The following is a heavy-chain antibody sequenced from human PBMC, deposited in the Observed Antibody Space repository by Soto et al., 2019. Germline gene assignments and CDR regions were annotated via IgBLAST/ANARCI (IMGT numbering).Heavy chain of an antibody. CDR2: IKQDGTEK. CDR1: GITFSRYW. CDR3: ASFPWYLDLSDPLFHS. V-gene: IGHV3-7*01. J-gene: IGHJ4*02. D-gene: IGHD3-9*01. Sequence: PGGSLRLSCVVSGITFSRYWMSWARQRPGKGLEWVANIKQDGTEKNYVDSVEGRFTISRDNAKNSLYLQMSSLRAEDTAVYYCASFPWYLDLSDPLFHSWGQGT.